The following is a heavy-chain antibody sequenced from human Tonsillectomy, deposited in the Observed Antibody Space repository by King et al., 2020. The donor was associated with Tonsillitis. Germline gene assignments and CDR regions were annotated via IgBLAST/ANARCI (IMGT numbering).Heavy chain of an antibody. J-gene: IGHJ4*02. Sequence: QLQESGPGVVKPSETLSLTCTVSGGSISGSDQYWAWIRQPPGKGLEWIGYMYYSGTIFYNPSLKSRITISGGTSGNRFSLKLSSVTAADSAVYFCARYVSGNFDYWGQGALVTVSS. CDR2: MYYSGTI. V-gene: IGHV4-39*01. D-gene: IGHD1-26*01. CDR3: ARYVSGNFDY. CDR1: GGSISGSDQY.